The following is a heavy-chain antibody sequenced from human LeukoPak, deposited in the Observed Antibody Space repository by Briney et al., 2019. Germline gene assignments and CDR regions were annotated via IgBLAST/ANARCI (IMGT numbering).Heavy chain of an antibody. CDR2: IYYSGST. CDR3: ARGRPKNYYENSGYLTKIDY. J-gene: IGHJ4*02. Sequence: SETLSLTCTVSGGSISSSSSYWAWIRQPPGTGLEWIGNIYYSGSTYYSPSLKSRLTISVDTSKNQFSLKLSSVTAADTAVYYCARGRPKNYYENSGYLTKIDYWGQGTLVTVSS. CDR1: GGSISSSSSY. V-gene: IGHV4-39*01. D-gene: IGHD3-22*01.